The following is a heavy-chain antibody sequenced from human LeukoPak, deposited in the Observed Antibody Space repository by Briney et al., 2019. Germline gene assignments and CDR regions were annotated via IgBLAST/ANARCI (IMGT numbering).Heavy chain of an antibody. CDR1: GGSISSYY. CDR2: IYYSGSA. Sequence: KTSETLSLTCTVSGGSISSYYWSWIRQPPGKGLEWIGYIYYSGSANYNPSLKSRVTISVDTSKNQFSLKLSSVTAADTAVYYCASMTYCGGDCYSRYFDLWGRGTLVTVSS. J-gene: IGHJ2*01. CDR3: ASMTYCGGDCYSRYFDL. D-gene: IGHD2-21*02. V-gene: IGHV4-59*01.